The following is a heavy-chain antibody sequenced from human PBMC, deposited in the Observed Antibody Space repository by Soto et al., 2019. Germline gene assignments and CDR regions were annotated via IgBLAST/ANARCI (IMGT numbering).Heavy chain of an antibody. CDR1: GGSISSGGFS. J-gene: IGHJ4*02. CDR3: ARATFFRKGYYGATDYYFFDY. Sequence: QLQLQESASGLVKPSQTLSLTCAVSGGSISSGGFSWTWIRQPPGKGLEFIGYIYYSGGTYYNPSLKSRVTISVDRSKNQFSLRLSSVTAADTAVYYSARATFFRKGYYGATDYYFFDYWGQGTLVTVSS. V-gene: IGHV4-30-2*01. CDR2: IYYSGGT. D-gene: IGHD3-10*01.